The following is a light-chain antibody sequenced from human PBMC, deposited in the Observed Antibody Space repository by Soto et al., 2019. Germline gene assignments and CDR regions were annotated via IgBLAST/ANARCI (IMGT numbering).Light chain of an antibody. CDR3: QQYDNIPLT. V-gene: IGKV1-33*01. CDR2: DAS. CDR1: QDISDY. J-gene: IGKJ4*01. Sequence: DFQMPKSPSSMSASVGARVTITGQASQDISDYLNWYQQKPGAAPKLLIYDASNLQAGVPSRFSGSGSGTEFTFTISSLQPEEVATYYCQQYDNIPLTVGGGTKVDI.